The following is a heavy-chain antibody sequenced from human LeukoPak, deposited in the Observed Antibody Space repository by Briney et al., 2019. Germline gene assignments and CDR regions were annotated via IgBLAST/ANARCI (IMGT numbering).Heavy chain of an antibody. V-gene: IGHV3-64D*06. D-gene: IGHD3-3*02. Sequence: GSLRLSCSASGFTFSRYAMHWVRQAPGKGLEYVSAISSNGGSTYYADSVKGRFTISTDNSKNTLYLQMSSLRAEDTAVYYCVKDPFSAGYYYGMDVWGQGTTVTVSS. CDR2: ISSNGGST. CDR3: VKDPFSAGYYYGMDV. CDR1: GFTFSRYA. J-gene: IGHJ6*02.